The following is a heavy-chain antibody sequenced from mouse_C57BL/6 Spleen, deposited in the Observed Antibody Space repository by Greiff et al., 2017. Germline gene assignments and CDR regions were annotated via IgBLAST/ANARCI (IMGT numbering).Heavy chain of an antibody. V-gene: IGHV1-7*01. D-gene: IGHD2-14*01. CDR1: GYTFTSYW. J-gene: IGHJ2*01. CDR2: INPSSGYT. CDR3: ASSLLEADY. Sequence: VQLQQSGAELAKPGASVKLSCKASGYTFTSYWMHWVKQRPGQGLEWIGYINPSSGYTKYNQKFKDKATLTADKSSGTAYMQLSSLTYEDSAVXYCASSLLEADYWGKGTTLTVSS.